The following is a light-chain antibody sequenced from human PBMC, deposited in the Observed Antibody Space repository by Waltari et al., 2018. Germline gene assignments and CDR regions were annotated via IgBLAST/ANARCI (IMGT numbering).Light chain of an antibody. CDR1: QSVSTYY. V-gene: IGKV3-20*01. CDR3: QQYGSSPLT. J-gene: IGKJ4*01. Sequence: EIVLTQSPGTLSLSPGESAPPSCRASQSVSTYYFAWYQQKPGQAPRLLIYGASSRATGIPDRFSGGGSGTDFTLTISRLEPEDFAVYYCQQYGSSPLTFGGGTKVEIK. CDR2: GAS.